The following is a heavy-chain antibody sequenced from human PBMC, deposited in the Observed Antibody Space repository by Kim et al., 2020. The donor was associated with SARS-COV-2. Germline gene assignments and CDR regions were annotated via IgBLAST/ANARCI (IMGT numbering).Heavy chain of an antibody. CDR2: ISYDGSNK. J-gene: IGHJ6*02. D-gene: IGHD6-6*01. CDR1: GFTFSSYG. CDR3: AKDHSSSMDYYHGMDV. V-gene: IGHV3-30*18. Sequence: GGSLRLSCAASGFTFSSYGMHWVRQAPGKGLEWVAVISYDGSNKYYADSVKGRFTISRDNSKNTLYLQMNSLRAEDTAVYYCAKDHSSSMDYYHGMDVWGQGTPVTVSS.